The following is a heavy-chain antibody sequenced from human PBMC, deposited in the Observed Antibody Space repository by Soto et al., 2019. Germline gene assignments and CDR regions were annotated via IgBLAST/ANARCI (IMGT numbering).Heavy chain of an antibody. V-gene: IGHV3-33*01. CDR3: ARGPSYSSSPERDY. CDR2: IWYDGSNK. J-gene: IGHJ4*02. Sequence: GGSLRLSCAASGFTFSSYGMHWVRQAPGKGLEWVAVIWYDGSNKYYADSVKGRFTISRDNSKNTLYLQMNSLRADDTAVYYCARGPSYSSSPERDYWGQGTLVTVSS. D-gene: IGHD6-6*01. CDR1: GFTFSSYG.